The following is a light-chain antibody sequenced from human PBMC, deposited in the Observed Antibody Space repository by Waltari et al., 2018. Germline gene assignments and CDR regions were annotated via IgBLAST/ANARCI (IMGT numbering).Light chain of an antibody. CDR3: QAWDSSTGRV. CDR2: QDS. CDR1: KLGDKY. J-gene: IGLJ2*01. V-gene: IGLV3-1*01. Sequence: SYELTQPPSVSVSPGQTASITCSGDKLGDKYACWYQQKPGQSPVLVIYQDSKRPSGIPERFSGSKSGNTDTLTISGTQAMDEADYYCQAWDSSTGRVFGGGTKLTVL.